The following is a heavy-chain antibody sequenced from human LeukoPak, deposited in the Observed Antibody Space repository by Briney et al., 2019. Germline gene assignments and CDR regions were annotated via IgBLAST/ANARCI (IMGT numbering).Heavy chain of an antibody. CDR1: GGSISSYY. D-gene: IGHD3-10*01. CDR2: IYRSGST. Sequence: SETLSLTCTVSGGSISSYYWSWIRQPPGKGLEWIGSIYRSGSTYYNPSLKSRVTISVDTSKNQFSLKLSSVTAADTAVYYCARGLRGSGSYYKVSKRLDPWGQGTLVTVSS. V-gene: IGHV4-59*12. CDR3: ARGLRGSGSYYKVSKRLDP. J-gene: IGHJ5*02.